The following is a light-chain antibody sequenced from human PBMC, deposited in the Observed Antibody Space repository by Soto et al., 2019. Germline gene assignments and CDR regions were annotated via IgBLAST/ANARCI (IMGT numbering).Light chain of an antibody. J-gene: IGKJ2*03. V-gene: IGKV1-5*03. CDR2: KAS. CDR1: QSISSW. CDR3: QHYDTSPYS. Sequence: DIQMTQSPSTLSASVGDRVTITCRASQSISSWLAWYQQKPGKAPNLLIYKASTLEGGVPSRFSGSGSGTEFTLTISSLQSDYFATYYCQHYDTSPYSFGQGTKLEIK.